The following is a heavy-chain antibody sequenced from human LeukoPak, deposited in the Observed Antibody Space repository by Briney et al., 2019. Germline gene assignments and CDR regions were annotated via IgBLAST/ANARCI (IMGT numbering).Heavy chain of an antibody. D-gene: IGHD1-26*01. Sequence: SETLSLTCTVSGGSVSSGTYYWSWIRQPPGKGLEWIGYIYYSGTTNYNPSLKSRVTISIDTSRNQFSLKLSSVTAADTAVYYCARGFGGATTSFDFWGQGTLVTVSS. V-gene: IGHV4-61*01. CDR1: GGSVSSGTYY. CDR3: ARGFGGATTSFDF. CDR2: IYYSGTT. J-gene: IGHJ4*02.